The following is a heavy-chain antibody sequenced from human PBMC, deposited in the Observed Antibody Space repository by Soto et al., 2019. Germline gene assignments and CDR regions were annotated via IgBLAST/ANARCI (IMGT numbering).Heavy chain of an antibody. CDR2: INPSGGST. D-gene: IGHD6-13*01. V-gene: IGHV1-46*01. J-gene: IGHJ4*02. CDR3: SRDLQQLVRGDY. Sequence: QVQLVQSGAEVKKPGASVKVSCKASGYTFTSYYMHWVRQAPGQGLEWMGIINPSGGSTSYAQKFQGRVTMTRDTSTSTVYMELSSLRSEDTAVYYCSRDLQQLVRGDYWGQGTLVTVSS. CDR1: GYTFTSYY.